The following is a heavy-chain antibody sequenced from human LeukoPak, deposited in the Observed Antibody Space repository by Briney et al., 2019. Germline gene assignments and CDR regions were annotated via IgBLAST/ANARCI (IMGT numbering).Heavy chain of an antibody. CDR1: GFTFSDYY. J-gene: IGHJ4*02. V-gene: IGHV3-11*01. D-gene: IGHD5-18*01. Sequence: GGSLRLSCAASGFTFSDYYMSWIRQAPGKGLEWVSYISSSGSTIYYADSVKGRFTISRDNAKNSLYLQMNSLRAEDTALYYCAKDRTGYSYGSAFDYWGQGTLVTVSS. CDR2: ISSSGSTI. CDR3: AKDRTGYSYGSAFDY.